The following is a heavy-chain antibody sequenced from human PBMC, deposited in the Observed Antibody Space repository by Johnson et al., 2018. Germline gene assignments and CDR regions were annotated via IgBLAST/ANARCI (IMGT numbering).Heavy chain of an antibody. J-gene: IGHJ3*02. V-gene: IGHV3-30-3*01. CDR1: GFTFSSYA. CDR3: ARDYYDSSGFSLRGYAFDI. D-gene: IGHD3-22*01. Sequence: QVQLVQSGGGVVQXGRSXRLXCAASGFTFSSYAMHWVRQAPGQGLEWVAVISYDGSNKYYADSVNGRFTISRDNSKNTLSLQMNSLRAEDTAVYSCARDYYDSSGFSLRGYAFDIWGQGTMVTVSS. CDR2: ISYDGSNK.